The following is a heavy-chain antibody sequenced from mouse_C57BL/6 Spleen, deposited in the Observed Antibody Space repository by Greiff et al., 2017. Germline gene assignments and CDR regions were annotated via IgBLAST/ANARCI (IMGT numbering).Heavy chain of an antibody. V-gene: IGHV1-81*01. J-gene: IGHJ4*01. CDR2: IYPRSGNT. CDR3: ARSDYYQLMDY. D-gene: IGHD1-1*01. Sequence: VKLHESGAELARPGASVKLSCKASGYTFTSYGISWVKQRTGQGLEWIGEIYPRSGNTYYNEKFKGKATLTADKSSSTAYMELRSLTSEDSAVYFCARSDYYQLMDYWGQGTSVTVSS. CDR1: GYTFTSYG.